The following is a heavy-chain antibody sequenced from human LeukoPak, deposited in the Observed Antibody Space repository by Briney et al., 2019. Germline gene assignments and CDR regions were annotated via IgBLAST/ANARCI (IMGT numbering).Heavy chain of an antibody. CDR2: ISYDGSNK. V-gene: IGHV3-30*03. CDR1: GFTFSSYG. D-gene: IGHD6-19*01. J-gene: IGHJ2*01. CDR3: ARENYSSGWSHWYFDL. Sequence: GGSLRLSCAASGFTFSSYGMHWVRQAPGKGLEWVAVISYDGSNKYDADSVKGRFTISRDNSKNTLYLQMNKLRVEDTAVYYCARENYSSGWSHWYFDLWGRGTLVTVSS.